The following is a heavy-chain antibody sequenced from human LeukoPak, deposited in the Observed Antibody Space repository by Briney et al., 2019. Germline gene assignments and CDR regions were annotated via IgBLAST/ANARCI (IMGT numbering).Heavy chain of an antibody. CDR3: ANSANYGVNSGYFDY. V-gene: IGHV4-39*01. CDR1: GDSIRSGDAY. D-gene: IGHD4-23*01. Sequence: PSETLSLTCSVSGDSIRSGDAYWGWIRQSPLKGLEWIASIYYVGSPHYNPSLNSRRVTMSVDTAKNQFSLKLTSVTAADTAVYYCANSANYGVNSGYFDYWGQGTLVTVSS. CDR2: IYYVGSP. J-gene: IGHJ4*02.